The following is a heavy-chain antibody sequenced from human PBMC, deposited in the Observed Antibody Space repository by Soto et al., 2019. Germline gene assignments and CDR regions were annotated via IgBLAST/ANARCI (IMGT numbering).Heavy chain of an antibody. CDR1: GYTFTSYY. Sequence: EASVKVSCKASGYTFTSYYIHWVRQAPGQGLEWMGIINPSSGSPNYAQKFQGRVTITADESTSTAYMELSSLRSEDTAVYYCAREGVAAAGYNWFDPWGQGTLVTVSS. D-gene: IGHD6-13*01. V-gene: IGHV1-46*01. CDR2: INPSSGSP. J-gene: IGHJ5*02. CDR3: AREGVAAAGYNWFDP.